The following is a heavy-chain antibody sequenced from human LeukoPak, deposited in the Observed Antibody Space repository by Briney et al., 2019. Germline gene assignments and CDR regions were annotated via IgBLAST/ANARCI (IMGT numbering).Heavy chain of an antibody. Sequence: PGRSLRLSCAASGFTFSSYAMHWVRQAPGKGLEWVANIKQDGSEQYYVDSVKGRFTISRDNAKNSLYLQMNSLRAEDTAVYYCARRAMIVTGGDYWGQGTLVTVSS. D-gene: IGHD3-22*01. CDR3: ARRAMIVTGGDY. J-gene: IGHJ4*02. CDR1: GFTFSSYA. V-gene: IGHV3-7*01. CDR2: IKQDGSEQ.